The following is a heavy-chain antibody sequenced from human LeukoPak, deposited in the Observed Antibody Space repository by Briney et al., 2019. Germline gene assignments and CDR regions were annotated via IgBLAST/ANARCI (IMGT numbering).Heavy chain of an antibody. CDR2: IYYSGNT. D-gene: IGHD3/OR15-3a*01. CDR1: GGSISSGAYY. Sequence: SETLSLTCTVSGGSISSGAYYWSWIRQHPGQGLEWLGSIYYSGNTYYNPSLKSRVTISVDTSKNQFSLKLGSVTAADTAVYYCAREADFEGYFDYWGQGTLVTVSS. J-gene: IGHJ4*02. CDR3: AREADFEGYFDY. V-gene: IGHV4-31*03.